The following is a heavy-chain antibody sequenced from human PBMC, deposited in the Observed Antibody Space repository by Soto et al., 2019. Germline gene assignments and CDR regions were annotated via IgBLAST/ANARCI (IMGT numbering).Heavy chain of an antibody. J-gene: IGHJ4*02. CDR1: GFTFSSYS. CDR2: ISSSSSYI. V-gene: IGHV3-21*01. D-gene: IGHD2-15*01. Sequence: EVQLVESGGGLVKPGGSLRLSCAPSGFTFSSYSMNWVRQAPGTGLEWVSSISSSSSYIYYAESVKGRFTISRDNAKNSLYLQMNGLRAEGRAVYYCARDQGRGRVVVAAGSPFDYWGQGTLVTVSS. CDR3: ARDQGRGRVVVAAGSPFDY.